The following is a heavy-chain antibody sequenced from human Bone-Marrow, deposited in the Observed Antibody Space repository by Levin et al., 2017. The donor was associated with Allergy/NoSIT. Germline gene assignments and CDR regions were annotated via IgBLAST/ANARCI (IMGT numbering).Heavy chain of an antibody. J-gene: IGHJ4*02. CDR2: INHSGST. CDR1: GGSFSAYH. CDR3: ARTTGGWIVFDY. Sequence: SETLSLTCSVSGGSFSAYHWTWIRQPPGKGLEWIGEINHSGSTNYNPSLKSRVTISIDMSKNQFSLKMNSVTAADTAAYYCARTTGGWIVFDYWGQGTLVTVSS. D-gene: IGHD6-19*01. V-gene: IGHV4-34*01.